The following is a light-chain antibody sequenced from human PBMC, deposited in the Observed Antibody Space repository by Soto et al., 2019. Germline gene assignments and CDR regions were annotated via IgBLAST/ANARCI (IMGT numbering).Light chain of an antibody. Sequence: QSALTQPASVSGSPGQSITISCTGTSSDVGGYNYVSWYQQHPDKAPKLMIYDVSNRPSGVSNRFSGSKSGNTASLTISGLQAEDEADYYCSSYSSSGTLVVFGGGTKVTVL. J-gene: IGLJ2*01. CDR1: SSDVGGYNY. CDR2: DVS. CDR3: SSYSSSGTLVV. V-gene: IGLV2-14*03.